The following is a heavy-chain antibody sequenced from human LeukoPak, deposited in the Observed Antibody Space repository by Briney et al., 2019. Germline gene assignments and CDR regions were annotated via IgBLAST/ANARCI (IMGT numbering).Heavy chain of an antibody. V-gene: IGHV4-59*12. CDR3: ARYTVAGTPS. CDR1: GGSISSYY. Sequence: KPSETLSLTCTVSGGSISSYYWSWIRQPPGKGLEWIGYIYYSGSTNYNPSLKSRVTISVDTSKNQFSLKLSSVTAADTAVYYCARYTVAGTPSWGQGTLVTVSS. CDR2: IYYSGST. D-gene: IGHD6-19*01. J-gene: IGHJ5*02.